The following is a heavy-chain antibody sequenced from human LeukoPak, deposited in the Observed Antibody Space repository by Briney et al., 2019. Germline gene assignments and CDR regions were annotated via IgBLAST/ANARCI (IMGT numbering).Heavy chain of an antibody. CDR2: IYTSGST. CDR1: GGSISSGSYY. D-gene: IGHD3-10*01. J-gene: IGHJ6*03. V-gene: IGHV4-61*02. CDR3: ARGSPYGSGSDYYYYYMDV. Sequence: SQTLSLTCTVSGGSISSGSYYWSWIRQPAGKGLEWIGRIYTSGSTNYNPSLKSRVTISVDTSKNQFSLKLSSVTAADTAVYYCARGSPYGSGSDYYYYYMDVWGKGTTVTISS.